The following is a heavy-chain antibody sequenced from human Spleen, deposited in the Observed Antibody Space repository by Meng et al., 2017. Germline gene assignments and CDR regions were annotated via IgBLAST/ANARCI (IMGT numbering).Heavy chain of an antibody. CDR1: GASISTGIYY. D-gene: IGHD4-17*01. CDR2: IYDSGTT. CDR3: ATIDYGEVFFVY. J-gene: IGHJ4*02. Sequence: VQLQESGPELVQPAETLSLTCTVSGASISTGIYYWSWIRQHPGKGLEWIGYIYDSGTTSYNPSLESPVTISMDTSKNQFSLRLGSVTAADTAVYYCATIDYGEVFFVYWGQGTLVTVSS. V-gene: IGHV4-31*01.